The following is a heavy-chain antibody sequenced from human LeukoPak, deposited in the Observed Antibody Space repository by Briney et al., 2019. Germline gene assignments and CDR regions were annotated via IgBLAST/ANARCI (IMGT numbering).Heavy chain of an antibody. CDR2: ISSSGSTI. CDR1: GFTFSDYY. Sequence: GGSLRLSCAASGFTFSDYYMSWIRQAPGKGLEWVSYISSSGSTIYYADSVKGRFTISRDNAKNSLYLQMNSLRAEDTAVYYCARDGGMGVPAAMGDAFDIWGQGTMVTVSS. D-gene: IGHD2-2*01. CDR3: ARDGGMGVPAAMGDAFDI. J-gene: IGHJ3*02. V-gene: IGHV3-11*01.